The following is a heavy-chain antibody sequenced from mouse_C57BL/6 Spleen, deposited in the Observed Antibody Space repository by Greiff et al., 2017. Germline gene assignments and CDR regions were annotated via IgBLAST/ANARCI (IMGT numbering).Heavy chain of an antibody. D-gene: IGHD1-1*01. V-gene: IGHV1-55*01. CDR2: IYPGSGST. CDR3: ERCGRHYYGRAMDD. Sequence: VQLQQPGAELVKPGASVKMSCKASGYTFISYWITWVKQRPGQGLEWIGDIYPGSGSTNYNEKFKSKATLTVDTSSSTAYMQLSSLTSEDSAVYYCERCGRHYYGRAMDDWGQGTSVTVSS. J-gene: IGHJ4*01. CDR1: GYTFISYW.